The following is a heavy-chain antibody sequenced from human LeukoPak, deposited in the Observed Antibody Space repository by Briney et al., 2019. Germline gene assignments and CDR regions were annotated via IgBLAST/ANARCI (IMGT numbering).Heavy chain of an antibody. CDR1: GYSFTSYW. J-gene: IGHJ5*02. V-gene: IGHV5-51*01. D-gene: IGHD3-10*01. Sequence: GESLKISCKGSGYSFTSYWIGWVRQMPGKGLEWMGVIYPGDSDTRDSPSFQGQVTISADKSISTAYLQWSSLKASDTAMYYCARRLGITMARGGWFDPWGQGTLVTVSS. CDR3: ARRLGITMARGGWFDP. CDR2: IYPGDSDT.